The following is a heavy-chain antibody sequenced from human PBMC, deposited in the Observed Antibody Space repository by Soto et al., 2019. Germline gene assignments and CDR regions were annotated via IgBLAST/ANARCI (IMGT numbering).Heavy chain of an antibody. J-gene: IGHJ4*02. D-gene: IGHD5-12*01. CDR2: IKQDGSGK. CDR1: GFTFSDYR. CDR3: ARDPVRRDSGYDSGY. V-gene: IGHV3-7*01. Sequence: GGSLRLSCAASGFTFSDYRMNWYRQAPGKGLEWVANIKQDGSGKYYVGSVKGRFTITRDNAKNSLYVPMDSLRAEDTAVYYCARDPVRRDSGYDSGYWGQGTLVTVSS.